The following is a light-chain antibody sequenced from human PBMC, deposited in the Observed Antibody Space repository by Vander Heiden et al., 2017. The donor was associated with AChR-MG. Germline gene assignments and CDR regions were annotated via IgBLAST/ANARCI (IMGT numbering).Light chain of an antibody. V-gene: IGLV1-40*01. CDR2: GNT. Sequence: QSVLTQPPSVSGAPGQRVTISCTGSSSNIGAGYAVHWYQQLPVTAPKVLIYGNTNRPSGVPDRFTGSKSGTSASLAITGLQAEDEADYYCQSYDSGLSGVVFGGGIKLTVL. CDR3: QSYDSGLSGVV. J-gene: IGLJ2*01. CDR1: SSNIGAGYA.